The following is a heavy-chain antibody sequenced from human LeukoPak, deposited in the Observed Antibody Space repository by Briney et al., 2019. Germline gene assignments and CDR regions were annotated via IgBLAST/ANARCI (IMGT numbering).Heavy chain of an antibody. CDR2: INHSGST. CDR3: ARLIVVFDH. Sequence: SETLSLTCAVYGGSFSGYYWSWIRQPPGKGLEWIGEINHSGSTNYNPSLKSRVTISVDTSKNQFSLKLSSVTAADTAVYYCARLIVVFDHWGQGTLVTVSS. J-gene: IGHJ4*02. CDR1: GGSFSGYY. V-gene: IGHV4-34*01. D-gene: IGHD2-2*01.